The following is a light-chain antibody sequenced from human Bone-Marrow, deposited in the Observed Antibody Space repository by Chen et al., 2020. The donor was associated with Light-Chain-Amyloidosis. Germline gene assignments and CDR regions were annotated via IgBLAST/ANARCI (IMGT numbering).Light chain of an antibody. CDR1: NIGSTS. J-gene: IGLJ3*02. CDR2: DDS. V-gene: IGLV3-21*02. Sequence: SYVLTQPSSVSVAPGQTATIACWGNNIGSTSVHWCQQTPGQAPLLVVYDDSDRPSGIPERLSGSNSGNTATLTISRVEAGDEADYYCQVWDRSSDRPVFGGGTKLTVL. CDR3: QVWDRSSDRPV.